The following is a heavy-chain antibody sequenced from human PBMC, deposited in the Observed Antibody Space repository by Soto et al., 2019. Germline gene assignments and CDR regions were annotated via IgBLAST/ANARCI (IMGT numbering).Heavy chain of an antibody. D-gene: IGHD2-2*01. CDR1: GGSFSGYY. CDR3: ASSGDNCSSTSCYPFDY. Sequence: SETLSLTCAVYGGSFSGYYWSWIRQPPGKGLEWIGEINHSGSTNYNPSLKSRVTISVDTSKNQFSLKLSSVTAADTAVYYCASSGDNCSSTSCYPFDYWGQGTLVTVSS. CDR2: INHSGST. V-gene: IGHV4-34*01. J-gene: IGHJ4*02.